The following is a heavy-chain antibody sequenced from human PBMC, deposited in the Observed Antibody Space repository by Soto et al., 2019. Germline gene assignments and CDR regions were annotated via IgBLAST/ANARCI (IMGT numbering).Heavy chain of an antibody. J-gene: IGHJ6*02. CDR1: GYSFTSYW. CDR2: LDPSDSYT. Sequence: PGESLKISCKGSGYSFTSYWISWVRQMPGKGLEGMGRLDPSDSYTNYSPSFQGHVTISADKSISIAYLQWSSLKASDTAMYYCARHVVAVAGTALCYYYGMDVWGQGTTVTVSS. V-gene: IGHV5-10-1*01. CDR3: ARHVVAVAGTALCYYYGMDV. D-gene: IGHD6-19*01.